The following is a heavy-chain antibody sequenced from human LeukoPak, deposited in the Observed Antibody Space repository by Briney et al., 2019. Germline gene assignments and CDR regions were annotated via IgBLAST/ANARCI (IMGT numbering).Heavy chain of an antibody. CDR1: GLTVSSNY. Sequence: QPGGSLGLSCAASGLTVSSNYMSWVRQAPGKGLEWVSVIYSGGSTYYADSVKGRFTISRDNSKNTLYLQMNSLRAEDTAVYYCAVYYYDSSGQLYWGQGTLVTVSS. J-gene: IGHJ4*02. CDR3: AVYYYDSSGQLY. V-gene: IGHV3-66*01. CDR2: IYSGGST. D-gene: IGHD3-22*01.